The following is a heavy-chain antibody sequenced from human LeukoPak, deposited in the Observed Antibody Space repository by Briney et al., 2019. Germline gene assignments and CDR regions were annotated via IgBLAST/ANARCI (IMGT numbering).Heavy chain of an antibody. J-gene: IGHJ3*02. Sequence: GGSLRLSCAASGFTFSSYGMHWVRQAPGKGLEWVAFIRYDGSNKYYADSVKGRFTISRDNSKNTLYLQMNSLRVEDMAVYYCARGDQLLFDAFDIWGQGTMVTVSS. CDR2: IRYDGSNK. D-gene: IGHD2-2*01. CDR1: GFTFSSYG. V-gene: IGHV3-30*02. CDR3: ARGDQLLFDAFDI.